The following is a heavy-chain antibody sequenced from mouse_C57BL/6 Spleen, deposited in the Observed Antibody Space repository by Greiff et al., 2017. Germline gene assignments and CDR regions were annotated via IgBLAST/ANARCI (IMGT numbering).Heavy chain of an antibody. D-gene: IGHD1-1*01. CDR1: GYTFTSYW. J-gene: IGHJ2*01. Sequence: QVHVKQPGAELVKPGASVKLSCKASGYTFTSYWMHWVKQRPGQGLEWIGMIHPNSGSTNYNEKFKSKATLTVDKSSSTAYMQLSSLTSEDSAVYYCARPFITTVVADYWGQGTTLTVSS. V-gene: IGHV1-64*01. CDR3: ARPFITTVVADY. CDR2: IHPNSGST.